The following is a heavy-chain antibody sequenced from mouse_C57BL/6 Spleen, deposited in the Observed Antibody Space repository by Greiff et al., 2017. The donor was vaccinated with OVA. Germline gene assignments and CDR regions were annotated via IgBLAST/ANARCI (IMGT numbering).Heavy chain of an antibody. CDR1: GYAFSSSW. CDR3: ARSRDSSGLGNY. J-gene: IGHJ2*01. D-gene: IGHD3-2*02. Sequence: QVQLQQSGPELVKPGASVKISCKASGYAFSSSWMNWVKQRPGKGLEWIGRIYPGDGDTNYNGKFKGKATLTADKSSSTAYMQLSSLTSEDSAVYFCARSRDSSGLGNYWGQGTTLTVSS. CDR2: IYPGDGDT. V-gene: IGHV1-82*01.